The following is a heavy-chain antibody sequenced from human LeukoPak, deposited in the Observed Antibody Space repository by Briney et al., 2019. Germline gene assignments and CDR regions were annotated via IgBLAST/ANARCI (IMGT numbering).Heavy chain of an antibody. V-gene: IGHV3-9*01. D-gene: IGHD3-22*01. CDR2: ISWNSGSI. CDR1: GFTFDDYA. CDR3: AKDIAYYYDSSGYFDAFDI. Sequence: GGSLRLSCAASGFTFDDYAMHWGRQAPGKGLEWVSGISWNSGSIGYADSVKGRFTISRDNAKNSLYLQMNSLRAEDTALYYCAKDIAYYYDSSGYFDAFDIWGQGTMVTVSS. J-gene: IGHJ3*02.